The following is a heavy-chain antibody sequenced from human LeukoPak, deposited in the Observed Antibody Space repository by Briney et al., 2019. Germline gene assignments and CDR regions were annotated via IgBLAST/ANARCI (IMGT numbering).Heavy chain of an antibody. J-gene: IGHJ4*02. D-gene: IGHD3-10*01. CDR3: ASGGSTMVRGVLSYYFDY. Sequence: PGGSLRLSCAASGFTFSSYSMNWVRQAPGKGLEWVSSISSSSSYIYYADSVKGRFTISRDNAKNSLYLQMNSLRAEDTAVYYCASGGSTMVRGVLSYYFDYWGQGTLVTVSS. V-gene: IGHV3-21*01. CDR2: ISSSSSYI. CDR1: GFTFSSYS.